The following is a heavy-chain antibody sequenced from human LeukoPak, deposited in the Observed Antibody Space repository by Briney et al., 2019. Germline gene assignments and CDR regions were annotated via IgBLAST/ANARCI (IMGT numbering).Heavy chain of an antibody. Sequence: PGGSLRLSCAASGFTVSSNYMSWVRQAPGKGLEWVSVIYSGGSTYYADSVKGRFTISRDNSKNTLYLQMNSLRAEDTAVYYCARDVKYYYDSSGFHNWFDPWGQGTLVTVSS. CDR2: IYSGGST. J-gene: IGHJ5*02. V-gene: IGHV3-66*02. CDR1: GFTVSSNY. CDR3: ARDVKYYYDSSGFHNWFDP. D-gene: IGHD3-22*01.